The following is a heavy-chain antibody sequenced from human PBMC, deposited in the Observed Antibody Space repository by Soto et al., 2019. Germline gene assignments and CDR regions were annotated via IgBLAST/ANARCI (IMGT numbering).Heavy chain of an antibody. D-gene: IGHD3-22*01. Sequence: GGSLRLSCAASGFTFSSYTMNWVRQAPGKGLEWVSSISSSSNIYYADSMKGRFTISRDNAKNSLYLQMNSLRAEDTAVYYCARKDYFDSSGYYYRAFDSWGQGTLVTVSS. CDR2: ISSSSNI. J-gene: IGHJ4*02. CDR1: GFTFSSYT. V-gene: IGHV3-21*01. CDR3: ARKDYFDSSGYYYRAFDS.